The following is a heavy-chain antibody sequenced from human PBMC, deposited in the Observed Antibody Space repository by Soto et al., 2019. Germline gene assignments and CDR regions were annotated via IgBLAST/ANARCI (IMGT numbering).Heavy chain of an antibody. Sequence: QVRLQESGPGLVEPSQTLSLSCTVYAGSIGRDDYYWGWFRQPPGNGLEWIADIYYSGTTYYNPALKSRFTISVETTNSQGSLSVNSVTAADTGVYYGARVGGRRTAYFYAMDIWGEETTVTVSS. D-gene: IGHD2-15*01. CDR3: ARVGGRRTAYFYAMDI. V-gene: IGHV4-30-4*01. CDR1: AGSIGRDDYY. CDR2: IYYSGTT. J-gene: IGHJ6*02.